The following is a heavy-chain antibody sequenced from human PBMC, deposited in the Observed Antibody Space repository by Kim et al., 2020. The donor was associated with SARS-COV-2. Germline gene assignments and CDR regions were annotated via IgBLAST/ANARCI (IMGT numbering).Heavy chain of an antibody. CDR2: IIPIFGTA. Sequence: SVKVSCKASGGTFSSYAISWVRQAPGQGLEWMGGIIPIFGTANYAQKFQGRVTITADESTSTAYMELSSPRSEDTAVYYCAREGGSGLWPKDYWGQGTLVTVSS. CDR1: GGTFSSYA. D-gene: IGHD6-19*01. CDR3: AREGGSGLWPKDY. J-gene: IGHJ4*02. V-gene: IGHV1-69*13.